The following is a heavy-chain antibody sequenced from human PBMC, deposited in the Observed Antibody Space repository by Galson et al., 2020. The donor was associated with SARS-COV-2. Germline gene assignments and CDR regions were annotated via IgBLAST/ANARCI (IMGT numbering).Heavy chain of an antibody. CDR1: GFTFSSYS. CDR2: ISSSSTI. J-gene: IGHJ6*02. Sequence: GGSLRLSCAASGFTFSSYSMNWVRQAPGKGLEWVSYISSSSTIYYADSVKGRFTISRDNAKNSLYLQMNSLRAEDTAVYYCASSPSDDYYYYYGMDVWGQGTTVTVSS. D-gene: IGHD1-1*01. V-gene: IGHV3-48*01. CDR3: ASSPSDDYYYYYGMDV.